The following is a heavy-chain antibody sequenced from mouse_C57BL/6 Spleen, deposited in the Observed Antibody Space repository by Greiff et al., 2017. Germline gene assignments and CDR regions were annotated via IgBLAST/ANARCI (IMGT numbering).Heavy chain of an antibody. D-gene: IGHD3-2*02. CDR1: GYTFTSYW. CDR2: IDPSDSYT. Sequence: VKVKQPGAELVMPGASVKLSCKASGYTFTSYWMHWVKQRPGQGLEWIGEIDPSDSYTNYNQKFKGKSTLTVDKSSSTAYMQLSSLTSEDSAVYYCASGGSGYVAYWGQGTLVTVSA. V-gene: IGHV1-69*01. CDR3: ASGGSGYVAY. J-gene: IGHJ3*01.